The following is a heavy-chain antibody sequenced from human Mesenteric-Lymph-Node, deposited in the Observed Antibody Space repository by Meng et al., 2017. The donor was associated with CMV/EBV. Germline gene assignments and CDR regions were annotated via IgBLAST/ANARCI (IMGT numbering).Heavy chain of an antibody. Sequence: GGSLRLSCAASGFTFSSYWMSWVRRAPGKGLEWVANIKQDGSEKYYVDSVKGRFTISRDNAKNSLYLQMNSLRAEDTAVYYCARKTIFGVVGLDAFDTWGQGTMVTVSS. CDR3: ARKTIFGVVGLDAFDT. CDR1: GFTFSSYW. D-gene: IGHD3-3*01. CDR2: IKQDGSEK. V-gene: IGHV3-7*01. J-gene: IGHJ3*02.